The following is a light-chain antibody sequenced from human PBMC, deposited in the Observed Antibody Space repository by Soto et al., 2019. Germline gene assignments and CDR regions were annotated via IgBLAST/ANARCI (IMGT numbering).Light chain of an antibody. CDR3: QQYSSSPS. Sequence: EIVMPQSPTTLSVSPGERSTLSCRASQSVSTNLAWYQQKPGQVPSLLIYGASTRASGIPARFSGSGSGTEFTLTIGSLQSEDFAVYYCQQYSSSPSVGQGTRLEIK. CDR2: GAS. CDR1: QSVSTN. J-gene: IGKJ5*01. V-gene: IGKV3-15*01.